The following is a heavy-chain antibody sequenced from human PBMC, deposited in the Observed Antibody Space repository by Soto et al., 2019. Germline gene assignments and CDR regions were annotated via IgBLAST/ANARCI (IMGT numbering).Heavy chain of an antibody. J-gene: IGHJ4*02. CDR1: GFTFSSYW. V-gene: IGHV3-7*05. Sequence: GGSLRLSCAASGFTFSSYWMSWVRQAPGKGLEWVANIKQDGSEKYYVDSVKGPFTISRDNAKNSLYLQMNSLRAEDTAVYYCARLTIFGVATTRGVDYWGQGTLVTVSS. CDR3: ARLTIFGVATTRGVDY. CDR2: IKQDGSEK. D-gene: IGHD3-3*01.